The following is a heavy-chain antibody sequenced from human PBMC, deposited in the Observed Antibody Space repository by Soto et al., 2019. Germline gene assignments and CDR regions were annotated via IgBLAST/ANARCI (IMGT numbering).Heavy chain of an antibody. D-gene: IGHD3-3*01. CDR3: ATSTLFGVVDTFNV. J-gene: IGHJ3*01. CDR1: GDRFTSRW. CDR2: IDPTDSEA. V-gene: IGHV5-10-1*01. Sequence: PVESLRIWCEASGDRFTSRWIIWVLQLPGKGLEWVGKIDPTDSEARYSPSFQGHVRFSVDTSNNTAFLQWNGLKSSDTAIYYCATSTLFGVVDTFNVCGQGTMVTVSS.